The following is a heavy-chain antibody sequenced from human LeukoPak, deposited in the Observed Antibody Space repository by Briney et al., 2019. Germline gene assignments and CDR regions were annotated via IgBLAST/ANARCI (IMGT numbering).Heavy chain of an antibody. CDR1: GGTFSNYA. J-gene: IGHJ4*02. CDR2: IIPIFGTS. V-gene: IGHV1-69*06. Sequence: SVKVSCKASGGTFSNYAISWVRQAPGQGLEWMGGIIPIFGTSNYAQKFQGRVRITADKSMTTAYIELTSLRSEDTAVYYCASGGPLNSPLEWLLFGYFDDWGQGTLVTVSS. CDR3: ASGGPLNSPLEWLLFGYFDD. D-gene: IGHD3-3*01.